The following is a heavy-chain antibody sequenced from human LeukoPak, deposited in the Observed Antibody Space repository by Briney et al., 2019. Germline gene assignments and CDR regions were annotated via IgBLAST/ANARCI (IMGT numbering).Heavy chain of an antibody. V-gene: IGHV3-23*01. Sequence: GGSLRLSCAASGFTFSRNATAWVRQAPGKGLEWVAGIGSDDNTHYAESVRGRFTISRDISKNTVSLQMSSLRAEDTAVYYCAKDILQWSFDSWGQGILVTVSS. CDR1: GFTFSRNA. J-gene: IGHJ4*02. CDR3: AKDILQWSFDS. D-gene: IGHD6-19*01. CDR2: IGSDDNT.